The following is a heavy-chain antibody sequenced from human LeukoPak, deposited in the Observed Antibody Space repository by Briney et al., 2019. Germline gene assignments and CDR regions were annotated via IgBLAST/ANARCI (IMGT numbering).Heavy chain of an antibody. CDR2: IRYDGSNK. J-gene: IGHJ3*02. CDR3: ARPLIPTADPPIYDAFDI. D-gene: IGHD6-13*01. V-gene: IGHV3-30*02. CDR1: GFTFSSYG. Sequence: GGSLRLSCAASGFTFSSYGMYWVRQAPGNGLEWVAFIRYDGSNKYYADSVKGRFTISRDNSKNTLYLQMNSLRAEDTAVYYCARPLIPTADPPIYDAFDIWGQGTMVTVSS.